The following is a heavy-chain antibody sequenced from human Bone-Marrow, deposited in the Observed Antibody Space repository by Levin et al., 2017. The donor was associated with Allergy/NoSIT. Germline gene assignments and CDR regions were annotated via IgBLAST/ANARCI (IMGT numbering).Heavy chain of an antibody. CDR1: GDSINSFY. J-gene: IGHJ6*02. D-gene: IGHD1-20*01. Sequence: PGGSLRLSCTVSGDSINSFYWSWIRQSPGKGLEWIGYIYYSGNTNYNPSLKSRVTISVDTSKNQFSLKLNSVTAADTAVYYCARDRVTGTLDYYGVDVWGQGTTVTVSS. CDR2: IYYSGNT. CDR3: ARDRVTGTLDYYGVDV. V-gene: IGHV4-59*01.